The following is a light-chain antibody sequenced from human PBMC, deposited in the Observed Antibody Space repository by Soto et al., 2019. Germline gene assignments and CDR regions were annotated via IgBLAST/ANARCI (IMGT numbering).Light chain of an antibody. CDR3: ATWDDSLSGWV. J-gene: IGLJ3*02. V-gene: IGLV2-8*01. CDR2: EVS. CDR1: SSEVGGYNY. Sequence: QSALTQPPSASGSPGQSVTISCTGTSSEVGGYNYVSWYQQHPGKAPKLMIYEVSKRPSGVPDRFSGSKSGTSASLAISGLRSEDEADYYCATWDDSLSGWVFGGGTKLTVL.